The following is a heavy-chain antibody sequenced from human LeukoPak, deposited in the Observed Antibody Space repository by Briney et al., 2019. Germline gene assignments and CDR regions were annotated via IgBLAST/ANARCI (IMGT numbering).Heavy chain of an antibody. CDR2: ISWNSGSI. D-gene: IGHD3-10*01. CDR1: GFTFDDYA. Sequence: PGRSLRLSCAASGFTFDDYAMHWVRQAPGKGLEWVSGISWNSGSIGYADSVKGRFTISRDNAKNSLYLQMNSLRAEDTAVYYCAGGSGPNWFDPWGQGTLVTVSS. V-gene: IGHV3-9*01. CDR3: AGGSGPNWFDP. J-gene: IGHJ5*02.